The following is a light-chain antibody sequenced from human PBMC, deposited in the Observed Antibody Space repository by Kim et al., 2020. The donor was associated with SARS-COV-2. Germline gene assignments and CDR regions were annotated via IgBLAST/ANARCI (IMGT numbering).Light chain of an antibody. CDR2: DAS. V-gene: IGKV3-20*01. J-gene: IGKJ2*02. CDR1: QSVASNY. CDR3: QQYGTSPCT. Sequence: IVLTQSPGPLSLSPGETATLSCRASQSVASNYLAWYQQKPGQAPRLLILDASTRAAGISDRFSGSGSGTDFSLTISRLEPEDFAVYYCQQYGTSPCTFGQGTKLEI.